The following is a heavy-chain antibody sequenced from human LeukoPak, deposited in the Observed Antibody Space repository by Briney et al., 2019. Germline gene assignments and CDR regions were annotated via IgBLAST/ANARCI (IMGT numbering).Heavy chain of an antibody. D-gene: IGHD4-17*01. J-gene: IGHJ6*02. Sequence: SVKVSCKASGGTFSSYAISWVRQAPGQGLEWMGGIIPIFGTANYAQKFQGRVTITADESTSTAYMELSSLRSEDTAVYYCARPYGDYPFYYYGMDVWGQGTTVTVSS. CDR1: GGTFSSYA. CDR3: ARPYGDYPFYYYGMDV. CDR2: IIPIFGTA. V-gene: IGHV1-69*13.